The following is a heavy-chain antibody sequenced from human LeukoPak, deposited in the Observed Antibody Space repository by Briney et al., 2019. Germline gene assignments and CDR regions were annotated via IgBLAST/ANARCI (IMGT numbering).Heavy chain of an antibody. J-gene: IGHJ4*02. Sequence: ASVKVSCTASGYTFTSYDINWVRQATRQGLVWMGWMNPNSGNTGYAQKFQGRVTMTRNTSISTAYMELSSLRSEDTAVYYCARGPRAGSGSSTFDYWGQGTLVTVSS. CDR1: GYTFTSYD. CDR2: MNPNSGNT. V-gene: IGHV1-8*01. D-gene: IGHD3-10*01. CDR3: ARGPRAGSGSSTFDY.